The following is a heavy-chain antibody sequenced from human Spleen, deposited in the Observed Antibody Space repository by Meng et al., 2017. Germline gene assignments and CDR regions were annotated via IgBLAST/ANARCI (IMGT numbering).Heavy chain of an antibody. D-gene: IGHD3-10*01. Sequence: QVQLVQSGAEVKKPGASVKVSCKASGYTFTGYYMHWVRQAPGQGLEWMGWINPNSGGTNYAQKFQGWVTMTRDTSISTAYMELSRLRSDDTAVYYCARDLRAANYYGPDHRDYWGQGTLVTVSS. CDR2: INPNSGGT. CDR3: ARDLRAANYYGPDHRDY. CDR1: GYTFTGYY. V-gene: IGHV1-2*04. J-gene: IGHJ4*02.